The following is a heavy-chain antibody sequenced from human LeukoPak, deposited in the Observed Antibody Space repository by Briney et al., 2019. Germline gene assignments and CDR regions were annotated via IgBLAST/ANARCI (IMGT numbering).Heavy chain of an antibody. Sequence: SETLSLTCTVSGGSISSSSYYWGWIRQPPGKGLEWNGSIYYSGSTYYNPSLKSRVTISVDTSKNQFSLKLSSVTAADTAVYYCARYYYGRAFDIWGQGTMVTVSS. CDR3: ARYYYGRAFDI. J-gene: IGHJ3*02. CDR1: GGSISSSSYY. D-gene: IGHD3-10*01. V-gene: IGHV4-39*07. CDR2: IYYSGST.